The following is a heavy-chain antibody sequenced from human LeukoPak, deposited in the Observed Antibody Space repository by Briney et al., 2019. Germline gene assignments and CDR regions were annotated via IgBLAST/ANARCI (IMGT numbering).Heavy chain of an antibody. CDR2: ISWNSGSI. Sequence: GGSLRLSCAASGFTFDDYAMHWVRHAPGKGLEWVSGISWNSGSIYYADSVKGRFTISRDNAKNSLYLQMNSLRAEDTAVYYCAREVDYYDSSGETRVYYFDYWGQGTLVTVSS. D-gene: IGHD3-22*01. V-gene: IGHV3-9*01. CDR1: GFTFDDYA. CDR3: AREVDYYDSSGETRVYYFDY. J-gene: IGHJ4*02.